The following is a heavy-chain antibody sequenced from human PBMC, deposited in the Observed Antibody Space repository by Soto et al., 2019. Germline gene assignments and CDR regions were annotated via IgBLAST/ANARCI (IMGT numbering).Heavy chain of an antibody. Sequence: QLVQSGAEVKQPGASVKVSCTASGYNFITYFIHWVRQAPGQGLEWMGVMNPSSGDTTYAQKFEGRVTVTRDTSTSTVYLDMSSLTSDDTAIYYCARKFTISRGLDVWGQGTTVTVSS. CDR2: MNPSSGDT. V-gene: IGHV1-46*01. D-gene: IGHD3-10*01. CDR3: ARKFTISRGLDV. J-gene: IGHJ6*02. CDR1: GYNFITYF.